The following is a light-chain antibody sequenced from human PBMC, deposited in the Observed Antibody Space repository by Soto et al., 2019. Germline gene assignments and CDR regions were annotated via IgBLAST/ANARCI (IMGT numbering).Light chain of an antibody. CDR2: EVT. V-gene: IGLV2-14*01. CDR3: CSYTTSSTRV. J-gene: IGLJ1*01. CDR1: SSDVGFYNY. Sequence: QSVLTQPASVSGSPGQSIAISCTGSSSDVGFYNYVSWYQQHPGKVPKLIIYEVTNRPSGVSNRFSGSKSGNTAPLTISGLQAEDEADYYCCSYTTSSTRVFGSGTKVNV.